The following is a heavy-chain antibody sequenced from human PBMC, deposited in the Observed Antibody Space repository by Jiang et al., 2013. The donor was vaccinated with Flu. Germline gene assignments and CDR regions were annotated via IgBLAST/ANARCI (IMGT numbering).Heavy chain of an antibody. CDR1: GDSVSSNSAA. J-gene: IGHJ6*02. CDR2: TYYKSKWYN. Sequence: SQTLSLTCAISGDSVSSNSAAWNWIRQSPSRGLEWLGRTYYKSKWYNDYASSVKSRVTINSDTSKNQFSLHLNSVTPEDTAVYYCARESPGEWLRLGYLYFYGMDVWGQ. V-gene: IGHV6-1*01. CDR3: ARESPGEWLRLGYLYFYGMDV. D-gene: IGHD5-12*01.